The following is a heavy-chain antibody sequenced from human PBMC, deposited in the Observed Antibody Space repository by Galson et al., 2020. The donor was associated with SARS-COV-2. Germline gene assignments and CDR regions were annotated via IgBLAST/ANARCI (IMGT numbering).Heavy chain of an antibody. Sequence: HGESLKISCKGSGYTFTNEWIGWVRQMPGKGLEWMGDIFLGDSDTRYSPSFQGQVTISADRSISTAYLEWSSLKASDTAFYFCARHHNYGGNGKYDSWGQGTLVKVSS. V-gene: IGHV5-51*01. J-gene: IGHJ4*02. CDR2: IFLGDSDT. D-gene: IGHD3-16*01. CDR1: GYTFTNEW. CDR3: ARHHNYGGNGKYDS.